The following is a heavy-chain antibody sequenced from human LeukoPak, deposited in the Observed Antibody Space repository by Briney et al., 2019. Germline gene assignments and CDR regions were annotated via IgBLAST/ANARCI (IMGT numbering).Heavy chain of an antibody. CDR1: GFTVSSYW. CDR3: ARGGHWFDP. V-gene: IGHV3-74*01. CDR2: INTDGSGT. Sequence: GGSLRLSCAASGFTVSSYWMHWVRQAPGKGLVWVSRINTDGSGTSYADSVKGRFTFSRDNAKNTLYLQMNSLRAEDTAVYYCARGGHWFDPWGQGTLVTVSS. J-gene: IGHJ5*02.